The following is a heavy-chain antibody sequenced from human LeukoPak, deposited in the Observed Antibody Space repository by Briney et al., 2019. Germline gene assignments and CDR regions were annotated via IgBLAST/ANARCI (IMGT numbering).Heavy chain of an antibody. D-gene: IGHD3-10*01. CDR1: GFTFTNAW. V-gene: IGHV3-15*01. CDR3: TTDLGTYYHGSQRLIPIDY. Sequence: GGSLRLSCVDSGFTFTNAWMSWVRQAPGKGLEWIGRIKSKTDGETTNYAEPVRGRFTISRDDSKSAVYLQMNSLKIEDTAVYYCTTDLGTYYHGSQRLIPIDYWGQGTLVTVSS. CDR2: IKSKTDGETT. J-gene: IGHJ4*02.